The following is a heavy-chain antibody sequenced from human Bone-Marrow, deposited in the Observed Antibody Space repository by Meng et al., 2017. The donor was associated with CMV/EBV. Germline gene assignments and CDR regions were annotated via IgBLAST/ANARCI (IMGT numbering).Heavy chain of an antibody. Sequence: GESLKISCAASGFTFSSYSMNWVRQAPGKGLEWVSSISSSSSYIYYADSVKGRFTISRDNAKNSLYRQMNSLRAEDTAVYYCARDSGRMNYWGQGTLVTVSS. CDR3: ARDSGRMNY. D-gene: IGHD2-8*01. J-gene: IGHJ4*02. CDR1: GFTFSSYS. CDR2: ISSSSSYI. V-gene: IGHV3-21*01.